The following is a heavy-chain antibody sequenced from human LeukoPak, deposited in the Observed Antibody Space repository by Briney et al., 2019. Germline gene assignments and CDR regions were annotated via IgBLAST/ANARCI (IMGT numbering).Heavy chain of an antibody. D-gene: IGHD5-18*01. Sequence: GESLKISCKGSGYSFTNYWIGWVRQMPGQGPEWIGIIHPRDSETVYTPSFRGQVTISADKSISTAYLQWSSLKASDTAMYYCARSEYSYVSYFHWYFDLWGRGTLVTVSS. J-gene: IGHJ2*01. V-gene: IGHV5-51*01. CDR2: IHPRDSET. CDR3: ARSEYSYVSYFHWYFDL. CDR1: GYSFTNYW.